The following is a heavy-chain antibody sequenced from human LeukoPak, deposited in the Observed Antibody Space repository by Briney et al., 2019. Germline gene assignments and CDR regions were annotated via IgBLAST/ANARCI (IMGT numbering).Heavy chain of an antibody. CDR2: ISSSSSYI. CDR1: GFTFSSYS. J-gene: IGHJ6*03. CDR3: ARSYYSGYDKGVPYYDYYMDV. Sequence: GGSLRLSCAASGFTFSSYSMNWVRQAPGKGLDWVSSISSSSSYIYYADSVKGRFTISRDNAKNSLYLQMNSLRAEDTAVYYCARSYYSGYDKGVPYYDYYMDVWGKGTTVTISS. D-gene: IGHD5-12*01. V-gene: IGHV3-21*01.